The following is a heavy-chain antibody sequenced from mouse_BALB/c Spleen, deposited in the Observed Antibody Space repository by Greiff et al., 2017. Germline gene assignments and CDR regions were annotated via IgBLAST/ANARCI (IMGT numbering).Heavy chain of an antibody. CDR3: ARGGLGYGNFFFDY. CDR2: ISYSGST. D-gene: IGHD2-10*02. J-gene: IGHJ2*01. Sequence: EVQRVESGPSLVKPSQTLSLTCSVTGDSITSGYWNWIRQFPGNKLEYMGYISYSGSTYYNPSLKSRISITRDTSKNQYYLQLNSVTTEDTATYYYARGGLGYGNFFFDYWGQGTTLTVSS. V-gene: IGHV3-8*02. CDR1: GDSITSGY.